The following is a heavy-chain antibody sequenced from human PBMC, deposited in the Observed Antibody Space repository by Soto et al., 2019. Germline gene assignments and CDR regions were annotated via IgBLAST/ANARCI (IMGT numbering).Heavy chain of an antibody. CDR1: GAALNSGNYY. CDR2: IYVTGAV. V-gene: IGHV4-31*03. CDR3: ARLRIATNNYKWFDP. D-gene: IGHD2-21*01. Sequence: SETLSLTCSVSGAALNSGNYYWSWIRQVPGKGLEWIGHIYVTGAVDYNPSLRDRITISQDTSERQFSLNLRLATAADTAVYYCARLRIATNNYKWFDPWGQGTLVTVSS. J-gene: IGHJ5*02.